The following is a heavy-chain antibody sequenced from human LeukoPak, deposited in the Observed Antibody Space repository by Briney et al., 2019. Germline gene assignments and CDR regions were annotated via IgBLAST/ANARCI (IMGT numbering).Heavy chain of an antibody. D-gene: IGHD5-18*01. CDR1: GFAFNNYV. Sequence: GGSLRLSCAASGFAFNNYVMTWVRQAPGKGLDWFSAITGSGDSTYYADSVKGRFTISRDNSKNTLYLQMNSLRAEDTAVYYCASLGYSYGFDYWGQGTLVTVSS. CDR2: ITGSGDST. J-gene: IGHJ4*02. V-gene: IGHV3-23*01. CDR3: ASLGYSYGFDY.